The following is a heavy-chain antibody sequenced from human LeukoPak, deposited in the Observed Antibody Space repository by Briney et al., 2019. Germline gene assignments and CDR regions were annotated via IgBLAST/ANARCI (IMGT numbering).Heavy chain of an antibody. J-gene: IGHJ6*02. CDR3: ARDQRLVVVVAAGHYYGMDV. CDR1: GFTFSSYS. Sequence: GGSLRLSCAASGFTFSSYSMNWVHQAPGKGLEWVSYISSSSSTIYYADSVKGRFTISRDNAKNSLYLQMNSLRDEDTAVYYCARDQRLVVVVAAGHYYGMDVWGQGTTVTVSS. CDR2: ISSSSSTI. D-gene: IGHD2-15*01. V-gene: IGHV3-48*02.